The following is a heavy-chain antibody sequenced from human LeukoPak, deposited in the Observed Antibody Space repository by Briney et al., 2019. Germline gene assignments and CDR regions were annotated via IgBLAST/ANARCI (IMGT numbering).Heavy chain of an antibody. Sequence: GGSLRLSCAASGFTFSSYEMNWVRQAPGKGLEWVSYISSSGSTIYYADSVKGRFTISRDNAKNSLYLQMNSLRAEDTAVYYCARDQSVIVVDYNDAFDIWGQGTMVTVSS. V-gene: IGHV3-48*03. D-gene: IGHD3-22*01. J-gene: IGHJ3*02. CDR3: ARDQSVIVVDYNDAFDI. CDR1: GFTFSSYE. CDR2: ISSSGSTI.